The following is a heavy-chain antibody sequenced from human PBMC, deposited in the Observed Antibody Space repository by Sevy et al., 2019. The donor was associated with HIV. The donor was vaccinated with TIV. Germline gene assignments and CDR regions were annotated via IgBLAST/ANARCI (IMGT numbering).Heavy chain of an antibody. V-gene: IGHV3-48*03. CDR1: GFTFSSYE. CDR3: ARSITMIDYFDY. Sequence: GGSLRLSCAASGFTFSSYEMNWVRQAPGKGLEWVSYISSSGSTIYYADSVKGRFTISRDNAKNSLYLQMNSLRAEDTAVYYCARSITMIDYFDYWGQGTLVTVSS. J-gene: IGHJ4*02. D-gene: IGHD3-22*01. CDR2: ISSSGSTI.